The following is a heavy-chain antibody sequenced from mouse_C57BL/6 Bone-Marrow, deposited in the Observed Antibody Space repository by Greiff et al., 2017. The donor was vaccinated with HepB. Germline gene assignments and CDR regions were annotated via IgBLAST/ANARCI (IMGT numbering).Heavy chain of an antibody. CDR2: ISNGGGST. CDR3: ARHGWSYAMDY. Sequence: EVQVVESGGGLVQPGGSLKLSCAASGFTFSDYYMYWVRQTPEKRLEWVAYISNGGGSTYYPDTVKGRFTISRDNAKNTLYLQMSRLKSEDTAMYYCARHGWSYAMDYWGQGTSVTVSS. V-gene: IGHV5-12*01. D-gene: IGHD2-3*01. J-gene: IGHJ4*01. CDR1: GFTFSDYY.